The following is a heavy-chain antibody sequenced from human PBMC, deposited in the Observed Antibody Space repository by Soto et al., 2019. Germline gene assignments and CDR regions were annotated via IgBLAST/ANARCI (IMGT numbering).Heavy chain of an antibody. CDR3: SRGIPGYSVGATCYSGWVYP. J-gene: IGHJ5*02. D-gene: IGHD2-15*01. Sequence: QVQLVQSGAEVKKPGASVKVSCKASGYTFTNYDINWVRQDTGQGPEYMGWMNHNRGKIGYVQKFQGRVTITINTALSTAYIELSSMRFGDTAVYCFSRGIPGYSVGATCYSGWVYPCGQGTLATVSS. CDR1: GYTFTNYD. V-gene: IGHV1-8*01. CDR2: MNHNRGKI.